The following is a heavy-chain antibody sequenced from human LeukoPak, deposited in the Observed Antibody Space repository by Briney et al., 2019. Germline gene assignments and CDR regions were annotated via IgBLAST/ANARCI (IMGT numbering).Heavy chain of an antibody. V-gene: IGHV3-30-3*02. J-gene: IGHJ3*02. CDR3: AKSREWEKYAFDI. CDR2: ISYDGSNK. Sequence: PGESLRLSCAASGFTFNLYAMHWVRRAPGKGLEWVAVISYDGSNKYYADSVKGRFTISRDNSKNTLYLQMNSLRAEDTAVYYCAKSREWEKYAFDIWGQGTMVTVSS. CDR1: GFTFNLYA. D-gene: IGHD1-26*01.